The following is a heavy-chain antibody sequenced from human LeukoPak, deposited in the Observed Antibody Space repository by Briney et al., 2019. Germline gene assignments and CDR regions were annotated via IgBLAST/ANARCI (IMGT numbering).Heavy chain of an antibody. D-gene: IGHD4-17*01. V-gene: IGHV4-38-2*02. CDR1: GYSISSGYY. J-gene: IGHJ4*02. Sequence: SETLSLTCTVSGYSISSGYYWGWIRQPPGKGLEWIGSIYYSGSTYYNPSLKSRVTISVDTSKNQFSLKLSSVTAADTAVYYCARGMPDYGDVFDYWGQGTLVTVSS. CDR3: ARGMPDYGDVFDY. CDR2: IYYSGST.